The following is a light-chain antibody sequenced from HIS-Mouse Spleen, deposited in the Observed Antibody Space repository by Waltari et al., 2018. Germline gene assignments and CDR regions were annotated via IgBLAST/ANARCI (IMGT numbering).Light chain of an antibody. CDR3: YSAADNNRV. CDR2: KDS. V-gene: IGLV3-27*01. Sequence: SYELTQPSSVSVSPGQTARITCSGDVLAKKDDRWFQQKPGQAPVLVIYKDSERPSGIPERFSGSSSGTTVTLTISGAQVEDEADYYCYSAADNNRVFGGGTKLTVL. CDR1: VLAKKD. J-gene: IGLJ3*02.